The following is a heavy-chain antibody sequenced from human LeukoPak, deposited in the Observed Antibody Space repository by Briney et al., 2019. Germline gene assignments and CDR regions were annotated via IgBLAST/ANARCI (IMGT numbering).Heavy chain of an antibody. J-gene: IGHJ4*02. CDR3: AKGQYGDLDY. CDR1: GGSFSGYY. D-gene: IGHD4-17*01. CDR2: INHSGST. V-gene: IGHV4-34*01. Sequence: SETLSLTCAVYGGSFSGYYWSWIRQPPGKGLEWIGEINHSGSTNYNPSLKSRVTISVDTSKNQFSLKLSSVTAADTAVYYCAKGQYGDLDYWGQGTLVTVSS.